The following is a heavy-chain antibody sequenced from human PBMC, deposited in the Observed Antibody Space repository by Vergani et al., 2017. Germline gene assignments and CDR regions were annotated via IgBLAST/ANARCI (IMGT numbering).Heavy chain of an antibody. V-gene: IGHV3-23*01. J-gene: IGHJ4*02. CDR1: GFTFSSYT. CDR3: AKVRVPDNHWNFDY. Sequence: EVQLLESGGDLVQPGKSLRLSCAASGFTFSSYTVNWVRRTPGKGLEWVSGIMPGGKTYYEDSLKGRFTISRDNSKNMVFLDMRSLTADDTAVYYCAKVRVPDNHWNFDYWGQGTLVTVSS. CDR2: IMPGGKT. D-gene: IGHD1-1*01.